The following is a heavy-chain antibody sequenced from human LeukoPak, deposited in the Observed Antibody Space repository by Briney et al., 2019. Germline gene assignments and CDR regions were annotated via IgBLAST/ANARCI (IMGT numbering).Heavy chain of an antibody. CDR2: IYYSGST. CDR1: GGSISSGGYY. V-gene: IGHV4-61*08. D-gene: IGHD4-17*01. CDR3: ARDENYGDYPQ. J-gene: IGHJ4*02. Sequence: PSETLSLTCTVSGGSISSGGYYWSWIRQHPGKGLEWIGYIYYSGSTNYNPSLKSRVTISVDTSKNQFSLKLSSVTAADTAVYYCARDENYGDYPQWGQGTLVTVSS.